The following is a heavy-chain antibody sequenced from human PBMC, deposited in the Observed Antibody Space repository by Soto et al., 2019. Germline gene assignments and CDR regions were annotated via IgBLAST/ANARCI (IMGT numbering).Heavy chain of an antibody. CDR2: VSGAAGST. J-gene: IGHJ4*02. Sequence: EVQLLESGGGLVQPGGSLRLSCAGSGFTFSSYAMNWVRQAPGKGLEWISGVSGAAGSTYTADSVKGRFTISRDNSKNTQYLQMNSRRAEDTAVYYCARSLPLYDATGYYRAPSDHWGQGTLVTVSS. CDR1: GFTFSSYA. D-gene: IGHD3-9*01. V-gene: IGHV3-23*01. CDR3: ARSLPLYDATGYYRAPSDH.